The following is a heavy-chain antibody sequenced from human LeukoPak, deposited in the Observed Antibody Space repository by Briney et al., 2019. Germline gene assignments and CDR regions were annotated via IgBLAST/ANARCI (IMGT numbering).Heavy chain of an antibody. J-gene: IGHJ3*02. CDR2: IYTSGST. CDR3: AREGIAAPDDAFDI. CDR1: GGSFSGYY. D-gene: IGHD6-13*01. V-gene: IGHV4-4*07. Sequence: SETLSLTCAVYGGSFSGYYWSWIRQPAGKGLEWIGRIYTSGSTNYNPSLKSRVTMSVDTSKNQFSLKLSSVTAADTAVYYCAREGIAAPDDAFDIWGQGTMVTVSS.